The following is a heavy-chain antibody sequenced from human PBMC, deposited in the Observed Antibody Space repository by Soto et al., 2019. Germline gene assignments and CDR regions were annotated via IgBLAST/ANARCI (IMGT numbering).Heavy chain of an antibody. CDR3: ARDGVTGTNFDY. D-gene: IGHD1-7*01. V-gene: IGHV1-69*08. Sequence: QVQLVQSGAEVKKPGSSVKVSCKASGGTFSSYTISWVRQAPGQGLEWMGRIIPILGIANYAQKFQGRVTITADKSTSTADMELSSLRSEDTAVYYCARDGVTGTNFDYWGQGTLVTVSS. J-gene: IGHJ4*02. CDR1: GGTFSSYT. CDR2: IIPILGIA.